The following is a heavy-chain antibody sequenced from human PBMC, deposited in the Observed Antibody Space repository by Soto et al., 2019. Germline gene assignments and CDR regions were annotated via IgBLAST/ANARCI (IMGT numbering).Heavy chain of an antibody. Sequence: GGSLRLSCAASGFTFTGYAMSWVRQAPGKGLEWVSTISNSGGSTFYADSVKGRFTISRDSSKNTLYLQMGSLGAEDTALYYCAKGERYNFVRFYSWGQGTLVTVSS. CDR1: GFTFTGYA. J-gene: IGHJ4*02. CDR2: ISNSGGST. CDR3: AKGERYNFVRFYS. V-gene: IGHV3-23*01. D-gene: IGHD1-1*01.